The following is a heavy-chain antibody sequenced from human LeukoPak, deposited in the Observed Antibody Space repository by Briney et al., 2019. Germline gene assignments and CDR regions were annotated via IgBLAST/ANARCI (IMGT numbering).Heavy chain of an antibody. J-gene: IGHJ4*02. D-gene: IGHD6-25*01. V-gene: IGHV4-30-4*07. CDR1: GGSISSGGYS. CDR3: ARGTYSSDFEY. CDR2: MYYTGNT. Sequence: TLSLTCAVSGGSISSGGYSWSWIRQPPGKGLEWIGYMYYTGNTHYNPSLRRRITISVDTSKNQFSLKLSSVTAADTAVYYCARGTYSSDFEYWGQGTLVTVSS.